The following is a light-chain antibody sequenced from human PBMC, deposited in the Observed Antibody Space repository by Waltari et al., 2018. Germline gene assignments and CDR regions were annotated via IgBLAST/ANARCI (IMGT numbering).Light chain of an antibody. CDR2: YAS. CDR3: HQSSSLPRT. Sequence: EIVLTQSPDIQSVTPKEKVTITCRASQSIGTSLHWYQQKPDQSPKLLIKYASHSVSGVPSRFSGSGSGTEFTLTIHSLEAEDVAAYYCHQSSSLPRTFGQGTKVEI. J-gene: IGKJ1*01. V-gene: IGKV6D-21*02. CDR1: QSIGTS.